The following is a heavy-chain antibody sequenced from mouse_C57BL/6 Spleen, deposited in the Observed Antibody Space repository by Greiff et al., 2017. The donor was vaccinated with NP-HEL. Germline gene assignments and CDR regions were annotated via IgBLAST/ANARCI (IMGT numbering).Heavy chain of an antibody. CDR3: ANGYGSNAMDY. CDR1: GFTFSSYG. Sequence: EVMLVESGGDLVKPGGSLKLSCAASGFTFSSYGMSWVRQTPDKRLEWVATISRGGSYTYYPDSVKGRFTISRDNAKNTLYRQMSSLKSEDTAMYDCANGYGSNAMDYWGQGTSVTVSS. D-gene: IGHD1-1*01. CDR2: ISRGGSYT. V-gene: IGHV5-6*01. J-gene: IGHJ4*01.